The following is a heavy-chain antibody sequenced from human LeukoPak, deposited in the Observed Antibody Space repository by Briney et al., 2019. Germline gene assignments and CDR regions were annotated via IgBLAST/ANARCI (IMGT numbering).Heavy chain of an antibody. CDR1: GGSISSSSYY. Sequence: SETLSLTCTVSGGSISSSSYYWGWIRQPPGKGLEWIGYIYYSGSTNYNPSLKSRVTISVDTSKNQFSLKLSSVTAADTAVYYCARKGGAGYQLSNNWFDPWGQGTLVTVSS. CDR3: ARKGGAGYQLSNNWFDP. D-gene: IGHD2-2*01. V-gene: IGHV4-61*05. J-gene: IGHJ5*02. CDR2: IYYSGST.